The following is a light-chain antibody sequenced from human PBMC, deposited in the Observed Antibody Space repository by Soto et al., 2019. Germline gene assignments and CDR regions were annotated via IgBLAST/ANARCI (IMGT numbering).Light chain of an antibody. Sequence: DIQMTQSPSSLSSSVVERVTITCRASQSISSYLNWYQQKPGKAPNLLIYAASGLHSGVPSRFSGSGSGTDFTLTISSLQPEDFATYYCQQSYVTPWTFGQGTKVDI. CDR2: AAS. V-gene: IGKV1-39*01. J-gene: IGKJ1*01. CDR1: QSISSY. CDR3: QQSYVTPWT.